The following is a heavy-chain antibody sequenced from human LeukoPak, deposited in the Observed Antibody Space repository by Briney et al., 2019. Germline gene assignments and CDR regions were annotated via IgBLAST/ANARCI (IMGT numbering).Heavy chain of an antibody. CDR2: VTASAGST. J-gene: IGHJ3*01. Sequence: RGSLRLSCAASGFTFSDYAMSWVRQAPGKGLEWVSGVTASAGSTKYADSVKGRFTISRDNFKNTLFLQMTGLGAEDTARYYCVKDQEWLVAFDFWGQGTVVTVSS. CDR3: VKDQEWLVAFDF. V-gene: IGHV3-23*01. CDR1: GFTFSDYA. D-gene: IGHD6-19*01.